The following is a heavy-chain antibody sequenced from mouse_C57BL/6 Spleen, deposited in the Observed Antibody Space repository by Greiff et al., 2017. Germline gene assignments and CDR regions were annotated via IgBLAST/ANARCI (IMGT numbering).Heavy chain of an antibody. CDR2: ISDGGSYT. CDR3: ARDGSDYFDY. Sequence: EVKLMESGGGLVKPGGSLKLSCAASGFTFSSYAMSWVRQTPEKRLEWVATISDGGSYTYYPDNVKGRFTISRDNAKNNLYLQRSHLKSEDTAMYYCARDGSDYFDYWGQGTTLTVSS. CDR1: GFTFSSYA. J-gene: IGHJ2*01. V-gene: IGHV5-4*01.